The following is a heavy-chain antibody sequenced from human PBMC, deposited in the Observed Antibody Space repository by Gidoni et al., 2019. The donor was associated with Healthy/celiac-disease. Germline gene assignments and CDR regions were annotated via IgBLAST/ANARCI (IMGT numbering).Heavy chain of an antibody. Sequence: EVQLLEEGGGLVQPGGSLRLACGASGFTFSSSAMSWVRQAPGKGLGWVSVISGSGGSTYYADSVKGRFTISSDNSKNPLYLQMNSLRAEYTAVYYCATWEGQWLVLLNYWGQGTLVTVSS. CDR3: ATWEGQWLVLLNY. CDR2: ISGSGGST. CDR1: GFTFSSSA. J-gene: IGHJ4*02. V-gene: IGHV3-23*01. D-gene: IGHD6-19*01.